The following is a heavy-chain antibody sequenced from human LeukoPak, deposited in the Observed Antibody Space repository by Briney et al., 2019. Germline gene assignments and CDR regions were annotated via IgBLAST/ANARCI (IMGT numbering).Heavy chain of an antibody. CDR3: ARVGYCSGGSCYSGY. J-gene: IGHJ4*02. Sequence: GGSLRLSCAASGFTFSSYSMNWVRQAPGKGLVWVSSISSSSSYIYYADSVKGRFTISRDNAKNSRYLQMNSLRAEDTAVYYCARVGYCSGGSCYSGYWGQGTLVTVSS. V-gene: IGHV3-21*01. CDR1: GFTFSSYS. CDR2: ISSSSSYI. D-gene: IGHD2-15*01.